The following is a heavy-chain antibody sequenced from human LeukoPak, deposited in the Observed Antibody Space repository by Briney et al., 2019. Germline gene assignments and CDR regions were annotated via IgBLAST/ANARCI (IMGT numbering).Heavy chain of an antibody. J-gene: IGHJ4*02. CDR3: ARRPKQPGFWSGYVDY. V-gene: IGHV4-39*01. CDR1: GASISSTSHN. Sequence: SETLSLTCTVAGASISSTSHNWVWIRQSPGKGLESIGSIHQSGATYYNPSLESRVTMSLDTSKNRFSLKLTSVTAADTAVYYCARRPKQPGFWSGYVDYWGQGILVTVSS. CDR2: IHQSGAT. D-gene: IGHD3-3*01.